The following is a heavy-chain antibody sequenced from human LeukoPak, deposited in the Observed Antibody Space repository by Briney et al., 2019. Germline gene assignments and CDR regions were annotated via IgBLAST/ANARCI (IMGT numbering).Heavy chain of an antibody. CDR1: GFTFSSYS. D-gene: IGHD3-22*01. CDR2: ISSSSSYI. Sequence: GGSLRLSCAASGFTFSSYSMNWVRQAPGKGLEWVSSISSSSSYIYYADSVKGRFTISRDNAKNSLYLQMNSLRAEDTAVYYCARSDSGYYYGLDYWGQGTLVTVSS. V-gene: IGHV3-21*01. J-gene: IGHJ4*02. CDR3: ARSDSGYYYGLDY.